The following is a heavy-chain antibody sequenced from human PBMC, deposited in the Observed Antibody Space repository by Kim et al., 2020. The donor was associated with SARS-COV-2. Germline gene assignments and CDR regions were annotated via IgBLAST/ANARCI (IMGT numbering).Heavy chain of an antibody. J-gene: IGHJ4*01. D-gene: IGHD1-26*01. V-gene: IGHV1-8*01. CDR3: ARGKGRVIDY. CDR2: T. Sequence: TGYAQKLQDRVTMTRSTSISTAYMELSSLTSKDTAVYYCARGKGRVIDYWGQGTLVTVSS.